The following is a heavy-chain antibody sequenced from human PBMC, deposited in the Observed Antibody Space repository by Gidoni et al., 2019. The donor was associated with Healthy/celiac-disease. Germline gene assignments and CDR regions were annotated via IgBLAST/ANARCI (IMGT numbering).Heavy chain of an antibody. Sequence: QVQLQQWGAGLLKPSETLSLTCAVYGGSFSGYYWSWIRQPPGKGLGWIGEINHSGSTNYNPSLKSRVTISVDTSKNQFSLKLSSVTAADTAVYYCARGPVVAATRGQPKYYSYGMDVCGQGPTVTVSS. D-gene: IGHD2-15*01. J-gene: IGHJ6*02. CDR2: INHSGST. V-gene: IGHV4-34*01. CDR1: GGSFSGYY. CDR3: ARGPVVAATRGQPKYYSYGMDV.